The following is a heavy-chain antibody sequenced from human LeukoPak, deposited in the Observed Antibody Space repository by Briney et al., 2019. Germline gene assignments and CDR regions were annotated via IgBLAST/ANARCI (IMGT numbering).Heavy chain of an antibody. J-gene: IGHJ6*03. Sequence: SETLSLTCTVSGGSISSYYWNWIRQPAGKGLEWIGRIYTSGSTNYNPSLKSRVTMSVDTSKKQFSLKLSSVTAADTAVYYCAREVRLQFPYYYMDVWGKGTTVTVSS. CDR1: GGSISSYY. CDR2: IYTSGST. CDR3: AREVRLQFPYYYMDV. D-gene: IGHD4-11*01. V-gene: IGHV4-4*07.